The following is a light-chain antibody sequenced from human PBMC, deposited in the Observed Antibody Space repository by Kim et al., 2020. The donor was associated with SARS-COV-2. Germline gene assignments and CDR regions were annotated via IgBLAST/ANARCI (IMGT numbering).Light chain of an antibody. V-gene: IGLV2-23*02. Sequence: QSSTISSTGTSSDIGTSNLVSCYQHHQGKAPKLIIYEVTKWPSGVSNRFSGSKSGNTASLTISGLRAEDEADYYCWSYTTNGPNWVFGGGTQLTVL. CDR2: EVT. CDR1: SSDIGTSNL. CDR3: WSYTTNGPNWV. J-gene: IGLJ3*02.